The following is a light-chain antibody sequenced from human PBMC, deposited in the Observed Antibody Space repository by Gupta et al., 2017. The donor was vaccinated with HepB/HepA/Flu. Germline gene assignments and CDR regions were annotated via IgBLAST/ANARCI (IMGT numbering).Light chain of an antibody. Sequence: SYELTQPPPPSASPGQTAIITCSGDKLGDKYACWYQQKPGQSPVLVIYQDNKRPSGIPERFSGSNSRNTATLTISGTQSMDEADYDCQALDSNTAEAVVFGGGTKLTV. CDR1: KLGDKY. CDR3: QALDSNTAEAVV. J-gene: IGLJ3*02. CDR2: QDN. V-gene: IGLV3-1*01.